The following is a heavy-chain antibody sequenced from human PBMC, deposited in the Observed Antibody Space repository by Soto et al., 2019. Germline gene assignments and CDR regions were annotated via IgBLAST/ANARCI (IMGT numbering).Heavy chain of an antibody. CDR3: ARPYYFGSERLYWYFDL. J-gene: IGHJ2*01. CDR1: GFSLSTSGVG. D-gene: IGHD3-10*01. V-gene: IGHV2-5*02. Sequence: QITLKESGPTLVKPTQTLTLTCTFSGFSLSTSGVGVGWIRQPPGKALEWLALIYWDDDKRYSPSLKSRLTITKDTSTNQVVLTMTNMDPVDTATYYCARPYYFGSERLYWYFDLWGRGTLVTVSS. CDR2: IYWDDDK.